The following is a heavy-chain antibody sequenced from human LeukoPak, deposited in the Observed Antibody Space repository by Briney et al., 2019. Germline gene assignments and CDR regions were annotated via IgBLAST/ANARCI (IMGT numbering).Heavy chain of an antibody. D-gene: IGHD3-10*01. V-gene: IGHV3-30*03. CDR3: ARERWSWFGEPPGAFDI. CDR1: GFTFSSYG. J-gene: IGHJ3*02. CDR2: ISYDGSNK. Sequence: QAGGSLRLSCAASGFTFSSYGMHWVRQAPGKGLEWVAVISYDGSNKYYADSVKGRFTISRDNSKNTLYLQMNSLRAEDTAVYYCARERWSWFGEPPGAFDIWGQGTMVTVSS.